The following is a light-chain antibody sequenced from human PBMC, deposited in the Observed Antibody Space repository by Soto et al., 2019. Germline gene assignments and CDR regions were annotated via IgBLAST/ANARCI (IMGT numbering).Light chain of an antibody. J-gene: IGKJ3*01. CDR3: QQYGASPFN. CDR2: GAS. Sequence: EIVLTQSPGTLSLSPGERATLSCRASQSVSGTYLAWYLQRPGQAPKVLIYGASSRAAGIPDRFSGSGFGTDFTLTISRLEPEDFAVYYCQQYGASPFNFGRGTKVDIK. CDR1: QSVSGTY. V-gene: IGKV3-20*01.